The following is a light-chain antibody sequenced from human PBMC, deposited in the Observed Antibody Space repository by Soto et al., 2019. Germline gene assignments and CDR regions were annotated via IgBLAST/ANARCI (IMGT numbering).Light chain of an antibody. CDR3: QQYGSSPRT. Sequence: EIVLTQSPGTLSLSPGERATLSCRASQSFTSTSLAWYQQKPGQAPRLLISGASRRAAGIPDRFSGSGSGTDFTLTISRLESEDLAVYYCQQYGSSPRTFGQGTRVEIK. V-gene: IGKV3-20*01. CDR1: QSFTSTS. CDR2: GAS. J-gene: IGKJ1*01.